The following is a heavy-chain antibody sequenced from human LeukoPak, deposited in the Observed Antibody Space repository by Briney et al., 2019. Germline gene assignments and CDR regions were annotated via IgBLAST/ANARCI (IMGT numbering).Heavy chain of an antibody. Sequence: ASLKVSCKVSGYTLTELSMHWVRQAPGKGLEWMGGFDPEDGETIYAQKFQGRVTMTEDTSTDTAYMELSSLRSEDTAVYYCATGFDGDYAFDYWGQGTLVTVSS. CDR3: ATGFDGDYAFDY. J-gene: IGHJ4*02. D-gene: IGHD4-17*01. CDR2: FDPEDGET. CDR1: GYTLTELS. V-gene: IGHV1-24*01.